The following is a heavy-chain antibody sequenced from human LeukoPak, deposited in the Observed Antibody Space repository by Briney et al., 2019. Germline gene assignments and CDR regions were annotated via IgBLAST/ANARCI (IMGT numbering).Heavy chain of an antibody. CDR2: IYYSGST. Sequence: SETLSLTCTVSGGSISSYYWSWIRQPPGKGLEWIGYIYYSGSTNYNPSLKSRVTISVDTSKNQFPLKLSSVTAADTAVYYCARGRSATDAFDIWGQGTMVTVSS. CDR1: GGSISSYY. V-gene: IGHV4-59*01. CDR3: ARGRSATDAFDI. D-gene: IGHD1-26*01. J-gene: IGHJ3*02.